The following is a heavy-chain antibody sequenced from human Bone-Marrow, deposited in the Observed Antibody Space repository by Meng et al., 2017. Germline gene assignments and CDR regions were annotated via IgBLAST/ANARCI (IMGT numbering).Heavy chain of an antibody. D-gene: IGHD3-10*01. CDR1: GCSITSGTYY. CDR3: ARLYGSDKYFTYYYGIDV. J-gene: IGHJ6*02. V-gene: IGHV4-61*02. CDR2: IYTSGST. Sequence: SETLSLTCTVSGCSITSGTYYWSWIRQPAGKGLEWIGRIYTSGSTNYNPSLKSRVTISIDTSKIQFFLKLKYVTAADTAVYYCARLYGSDKYFTYYYGIDVWGQGTTVTVSS.